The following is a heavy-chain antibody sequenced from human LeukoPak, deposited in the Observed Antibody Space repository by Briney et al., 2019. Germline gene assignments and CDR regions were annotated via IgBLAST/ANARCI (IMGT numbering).Heavy chain of an antibody. Sequence: SETLSLTCTVSGGSISSYYWSWIRQPAGKGLEWIGRIYTSGSTNYNPSLKSRVTMSVDTSKNQFSLKLSSVTAADTAVYYCARDLRTTGTAYMDVWGKGTTVTVSS. J-gene: IGHJ6*03. D-gene: IGHD1-1*01. CDR2: IYTSGST. V-gene: IGHV4-4*07. CDR3: ARDLRTTGTAYMDV. CDR1: GGSISSYY.